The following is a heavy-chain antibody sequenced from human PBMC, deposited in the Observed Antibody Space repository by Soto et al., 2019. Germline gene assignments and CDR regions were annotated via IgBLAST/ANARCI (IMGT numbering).Heavy chain of an antibody. CDR2: LHYSGST. D-gene: IGHD1-1*01. CDR3: ARANQLAPKRNAFDI. CDR1: GDSIISYF. V-gene: IGHV4-59*01. J-gene: IGHJ3*02. Sequence: SETLPLTCTVPGDSIISYFWTWIRQPPGKGLEWIGYLHYSGSTNYNPSLKSRVTTSVDTSQNQFSLSLSSVTAADQAAYYCARANQLAPKRNAFDIWGQGTLVTVSS.